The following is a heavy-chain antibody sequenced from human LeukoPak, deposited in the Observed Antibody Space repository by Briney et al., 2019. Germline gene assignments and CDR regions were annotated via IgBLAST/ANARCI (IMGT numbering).Heavy chain of an antibody. CDR2: ISSSSSSV. J-gene: IGHJ4*02. D-gene: IGHD6-19*01. CDR1: AFSLSIYG. V-gene: IGHV3-48*01. Sequence: PGGSLRLSCAPSAFSLSIYGINWVRQAPGKGLEWVSYISSSSSSVYYADSVKGRFTISRDNVKNSLYLQMNSLRAEDTAVYYCAKGGHSSGWYLGEYFDYWGQGTLVTVSS. CDR3: AKGGHSSGWYLGEYFDY.